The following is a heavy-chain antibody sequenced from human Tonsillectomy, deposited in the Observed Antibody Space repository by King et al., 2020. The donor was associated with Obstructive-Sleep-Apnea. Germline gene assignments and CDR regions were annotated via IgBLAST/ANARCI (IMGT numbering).Heavy chain of an antibody. Sequence: QLQESGPGLVKPSETLSLTCTVSGGSISSYSWSWIRQPPGKGLEWIGDLYYSGITNYNSSLKSRVSISADTSKNQFSLKLSSVTVAYTAVYYCARLIITMIRGVIITGFFDYWGQGTLVTVSS. CDR2: LYYSGIT. CDR3: ARLIITMIRGVIITGFFDY. V-gene: IGHV4-59*01. CDR1: GGSISSYS. D-gene: IGHD3-10*01. J-gene: IGHJ4*02.